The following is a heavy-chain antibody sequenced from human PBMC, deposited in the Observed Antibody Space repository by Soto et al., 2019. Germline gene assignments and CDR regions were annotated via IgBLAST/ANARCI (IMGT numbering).Heavy chain of an antibody. J-gene: IGHJ4*02. CDR3: ARDQDIVVVPAAYYFDY. CDR2: ISAYNGNT. Sequence: QVQLVQSGAEVKKPGASVKVSCKASGYTFTSYGISWVRQAPGQGLEWMGWISAYNGNTNYAQKLQGRVTMTTDTATSTAYMELRRLRSDDTAVYYCARDQDIVVVPAAYYFDYWGQGTLVTVSS. D-gene: IGHD2-2*01. CDR1: GYTFTSYG. V-gene: IGHV1-18*01.